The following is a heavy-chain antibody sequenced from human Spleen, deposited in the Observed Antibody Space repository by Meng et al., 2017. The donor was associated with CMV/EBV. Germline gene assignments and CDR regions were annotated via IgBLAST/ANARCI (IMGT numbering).Heavy chain of an antibody. CDR1: GFIFSDHY. CDR3: TRAASPGYVMDV. CDR2: SRNKANKYTT. J-gene: IGHJ6*02. Sequence: GESLKISCAASGFIFSDHYMEWVRQAPGKGLEWVGRSRNKANKYTTEYAASVKGRFTISRDDSKNSMYLQMNSLITEDTAVYYCTRAASPGYVMDVWGQGTTVTVSS. V-gene: IGHV3-72*01.